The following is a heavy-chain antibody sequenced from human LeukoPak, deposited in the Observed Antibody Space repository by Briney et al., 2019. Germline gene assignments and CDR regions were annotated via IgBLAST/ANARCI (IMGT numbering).Heavy chain of an antibody. CDR3: ARDAQYYYDDSGYYYLDY. D-gene: IGHD3-22*01. J-gene: IGHJ4*02. CDR2: IYYTGST. V-gene: IGHV4-31*03. Sequence: SETLSLTCTVSGVSISSGGYYWSWIRQHPGKGLEWIGYIYYTGSTYYNPSLKSRVSISVDTSKNQFSLNLSSVTAADTAIYYCARDAQYYYDDSGYYYLDYWDQGTLVTVSS. CDR1: GVSISSGGYY.